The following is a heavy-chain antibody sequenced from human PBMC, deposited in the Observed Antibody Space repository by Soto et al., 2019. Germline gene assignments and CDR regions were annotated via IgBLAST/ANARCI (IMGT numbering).Heavy chain of an antibody. Sequence: SLRLSCTASGFTFGDYAMSWVRQAPGKGLEWVGFIRSKAYGGTTEYAASVKGRFTISRDDSKSIAYLQMNSLKTEDTAVYYCTREVWSGYYSVYYGMDVWGQGTTVTVSS. CDR3: TREVWSGYYSVYYGMDV. CDR1: GFTFGDYA. D-gene: IGHD3-3*01. CDR2: IRSKAYGGTT. V-gene: IGHV3-49*04. J-gene: IGHJ6*02.